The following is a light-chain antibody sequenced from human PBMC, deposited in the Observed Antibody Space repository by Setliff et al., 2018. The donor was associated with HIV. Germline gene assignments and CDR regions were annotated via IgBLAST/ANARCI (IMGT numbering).Light chain of an antibody. Sequence: DIVMTQSPDSLAVSLGERATINCKSSQSVLYSANNKNFLSWYQQKAGQPPKLLIYWASTRKPGVPDRFSGSGSGTNFTLTINSLQAEDAAVYYCQQYFTTVLTVGGGTKVDIK. CDR2: WAS. CDR3: QQYFTTVLT. CDR1: QSVLYSANNKNF. J-gene: IGKJ4*01. V-gene: IGKV4-1*01.